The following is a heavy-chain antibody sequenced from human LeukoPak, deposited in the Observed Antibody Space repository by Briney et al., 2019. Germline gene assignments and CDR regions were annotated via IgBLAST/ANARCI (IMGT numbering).Heavy chain of an antibody. Sequence: SETLSLTCTVSGASINTYYWSWIRQPPGKGLEWIGYIYYSGTTSYNPSLKTRVTISIDTSKNQFSLKLSSATAADTAVYYCARVLRPMASQYYFDYWGQGTLVTASS. CDR3: ARVLRPMASQYYFDY. CDR1: GASINTYY. D-gene: IGHD3-10*01. J-gene: IGHJ4*02. V-gene: IGHV4-59*01. CDR2: IYYSGTT.